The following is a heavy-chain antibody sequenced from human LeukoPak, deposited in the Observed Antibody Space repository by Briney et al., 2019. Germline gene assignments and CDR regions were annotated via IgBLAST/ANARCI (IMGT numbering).Heavy chain of an antibody. D-gene: IGHD3-22*01. CDR1: GDSVSSNSAA. J-gene: IGHJ5*02. V-gene: IGHV6-1*01. CDR3: ARDLAGSDSSGLPNWFDP. CDR2: TYYRSKWYH. Sequence: SQTLSLTCAISGDSVSSNSAAWNWIRQSPTRGLEWLRRTYYRSKWYHDYAVSVKSRITINPDTSKNQFSLQLNSVTPEDTAVYYCARDLAGSDSSGLPNWFDPWGEGTLVTVSS.